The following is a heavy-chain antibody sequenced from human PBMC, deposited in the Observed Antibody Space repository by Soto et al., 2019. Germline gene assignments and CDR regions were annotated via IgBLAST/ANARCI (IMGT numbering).Heavy chain of an antibody. V-gene: IGHV4-4*02. D-gene: IGHD2-21*02. J-gene: IGHJ5*02. CDR3: ATHVVETPKGRRVWFDP. Sequence: VQLQESGPGLVKPSGTLSLTCNVSGVSISGSNWWSWVRQSPGKGLEWIGEVYHSGGANYNPSLKSRVIISVDKSKNQFSLQLSSVTAADTAIYYCATHVVETPKGRRVWFDPWGQGTLVTVSS. CDR1: GVSISGSNW. CDR2: VYHSGGA.